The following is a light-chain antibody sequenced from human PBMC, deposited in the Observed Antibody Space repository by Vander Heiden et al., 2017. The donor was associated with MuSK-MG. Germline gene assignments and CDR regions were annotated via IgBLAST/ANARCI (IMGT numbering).Light chain of an antibody. CDR2: LGS. Sequence: DIVMTQSPLSLPVTPGEPASISCRSSQSLLHTNGYNYLDWFLQRPGQSSHLLIYLGSKRASGVPDRFSGSGSGTDFTLKISRVEAEDVGVYYCMQALQTPFTFGPGTKVDIK. CDR3: MQALQTPFT. V-gene: IGKV2-28*01. CDR1: QSLLHTNGYNY. J-gene: IGKJ3*01.